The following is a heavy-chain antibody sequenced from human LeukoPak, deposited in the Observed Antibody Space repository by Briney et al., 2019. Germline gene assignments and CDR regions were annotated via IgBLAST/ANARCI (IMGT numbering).Heavy chain of an antibody. J-gene: IGHJ6*03. CDR3: ARGPNYSNFGSAYYYDMDV. CDR2: MNPQSGNT. CDR1: GYTFTGCY. D-gene: IGHD4-11*01. Sequence: ASVKVSCKASGYTFTGCYMHWVRQAPGQGLEWMGWMNPQSGNTGYAQKFRGRVTITRDTSITTAYMELSSLRSEDTAVYYCARGPNYSNFGSAYYYDMDVWGKGTTVTVSS. V-gene: IGHV1-8*03.